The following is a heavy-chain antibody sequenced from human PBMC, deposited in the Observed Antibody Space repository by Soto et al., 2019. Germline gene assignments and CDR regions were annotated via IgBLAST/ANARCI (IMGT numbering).Heavy chain of an antibody. Sequence: GGSLRLSCAASGFTFSSYGMHWVRQAPGKGLERVAVISYDGSNKYYADSVKGRFTISRDNSKNTLYLQMNSLRAEDTAVYYCAKDRAIVVVLTHYYGMDVWGQGTTVTVS. D-gene: IGHD3-22*01. V-gene: IGHV3-30*18. CDR1: GFTFSSYG. CDR3: AKDRAIVVVLTHYYGMDV. J-gene: IGHJ6*02. CDR2: ISYDGSNK.